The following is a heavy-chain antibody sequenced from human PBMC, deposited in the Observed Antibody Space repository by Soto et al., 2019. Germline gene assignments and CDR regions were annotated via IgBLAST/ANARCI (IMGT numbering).Heavy chain of an antibody. V-gene: IGHV1-69*01. D-gene: IGHD6-13*01. Sequence: QVQLVQSGAEVKKPGSSVKVSCKASGGTFSSYAISWVRQAPGQGLEWMVGIIPIFGTANYAQTFQGRVTITADESTSTVYMELRSLRSEDTAVYYCARALTGIAAAGSVYYYSGMDVLGHGTTVTVSS. CDR1: GGTFSSYA. CDR3: ARALTGIAAAGSVYYYSGMDV. J-gene: IGHJ6*02. CDR2: IIPIFGTA.